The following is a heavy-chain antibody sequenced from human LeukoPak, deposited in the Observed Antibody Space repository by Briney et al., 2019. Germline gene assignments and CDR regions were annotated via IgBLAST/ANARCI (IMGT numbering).Heavy chain of an antibody. Sequence: SETLSLTCAVYGGSFSGYYWSWIRQPPGKGLEWIGEINHSGSTNYNPSLKSRVTISVDTSKNQFSLKLSSVTAADTAVYYCARHGYGSGSWVDYYYMDVWGKGTTVTISS. CDR1: GGSFSGYY. D-gene: IGHD3-10*01. CDR2: INHSGST. V-gene: IGHV4-34*01. J-gene: IGHJ6*03. CDR3: ARHGYGSGSWVDYYYMDV.